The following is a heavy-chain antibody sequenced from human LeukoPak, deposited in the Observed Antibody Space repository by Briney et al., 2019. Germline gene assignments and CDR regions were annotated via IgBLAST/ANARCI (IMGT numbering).Heavy chain of an antibody. D-gene: IGHD1-7*01. CDR1: GFTFSSYG. J-gene: IGHJ4*02. CDR3: ARYWNYGHDY. Sequence: GGSLRLSCAASGFTFSSYGMHWVRQAPGKGLEWVANIKQDGSEKYYVDSVKGRFTISRDNAKNSLYLQMNSLRAEDTAVYYCARYWNYGHDYWGQGTLVTVSS. CDR2: IKQDGSEK. V-gene: IGHV3-7*01.